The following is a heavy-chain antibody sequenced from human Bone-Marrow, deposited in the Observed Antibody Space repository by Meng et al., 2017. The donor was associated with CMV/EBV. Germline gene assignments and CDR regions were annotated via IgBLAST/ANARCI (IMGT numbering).Heavy chain of an antibody. CDR2: ISYDGSNK. Sequence: GESLKISCAASGFTFSSYAMHWVRQAPGKGLEWVAVISYDGSNKYYADSVKGRFTISRDNSKNTLYLQMNSLRAEDTAVYYCARGGSGYYGDDAFDIWGQGKMVTV. J-gene: IGHJ3*02. V-gene: IGHV3-30*04. CDR3: ARGGSGYYGDDAFDI. D-gene: IGHD3-22*01. CDR1: GFTFSSYA.